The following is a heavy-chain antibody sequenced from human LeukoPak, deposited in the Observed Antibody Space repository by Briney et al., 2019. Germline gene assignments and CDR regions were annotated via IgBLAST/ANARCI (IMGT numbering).Heavy chain of an antibody. CDR1: GFSFSSYW. D-gene: IGHD6-6*01. Sequence: GGSLRLSCTASGFSFSSYWMSWVRQAPGKGLEWVANIKQDEGEKYYVDSVKGRFTISRDNAKNSLYLQMNSLRAEDTAIYYCAKGSSSSRPYYFDYWAPGTLVTVSS. CDR3: AKGSSSSRPYYFDY. J-gene: IGHJ4*02. V-gene: IGHV3-7*03. CDR2: IKQDEGEK.